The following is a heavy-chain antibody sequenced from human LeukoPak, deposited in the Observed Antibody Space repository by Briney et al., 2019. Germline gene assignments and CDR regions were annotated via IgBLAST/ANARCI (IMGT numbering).Heavy chain of an antibody. D-gene: IGHD6-19*01. CDR1: GYTFTGYY. V-gene: IGHV1-2*02. CDR2: INPNSGGT. J-gene: IGHJ4*02. Sequence: ASVKVSCKASGYTFTGYYMHWVRQAPGQGLEWMGWINPNSGGTNYAQKFQGRDTMTRDTSISTAYMELSRLRSDDTAVYYCARDLGAVAARFDYWGQGTLVTVSS. CDR3: ARDLGAVAARFDY.